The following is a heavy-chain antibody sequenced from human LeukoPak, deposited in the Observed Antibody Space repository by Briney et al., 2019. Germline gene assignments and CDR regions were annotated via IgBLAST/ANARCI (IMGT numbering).Heavy chain of an antibody. CDR3: ARAGDVGNIVVVPAAYNWFDP. CDR2: INPNSGGT. D-gene: IGHD2-2*01. V-gene: IGHV1-2*04. Sequence: ASVKVSCKASGYTFTGYYMHWVRQAPGQGLEWMGWINPNSGGTNYAQKFQGWVTMTRDTSISTACMELSRLRSDDTAVYYCARAGDVGNIVVVPAAYNWFDPWGQGTLVTVSS. J-gene: IGHJ5*02. CDR1: GYTFTGYY.